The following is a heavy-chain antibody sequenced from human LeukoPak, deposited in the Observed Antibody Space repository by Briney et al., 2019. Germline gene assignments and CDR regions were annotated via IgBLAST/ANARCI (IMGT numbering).Heavy chain of an antibody. CDR1: GGSISSSSYY. V-gene: IGHV4-39*07. CDR2: IYYSGST. J-gene: IGHJ3*02. D-gene: IGHD6-19*01. CDR3: ARDSLATPTRYSSGWYPPGAFDI. Sequence: SETLSLTCTVSGGSISSSSYYWGWIRQPPGKGLEWIGSIYYSGSTYYNPSLKSRVTISVDTSKNQFSLKLSSVTAADTAVYYCARDSLATPTRYSSGWYPPGAFDIWGQGTMVTVSS.